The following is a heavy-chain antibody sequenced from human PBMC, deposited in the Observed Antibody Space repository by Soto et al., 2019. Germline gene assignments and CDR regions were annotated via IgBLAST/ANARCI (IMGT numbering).Heavy chain of an antibody. CDR3: ARPLRFLGWLFGWFDP. D-gene: IGHD3-3*01. J-gene: IGHJ5*02. V-gene: IGHV4-39*01. CDR1: GGSISSSSYY. CDR2: IYYSGST. Sequence: SETLSLTCTVSGGSISSSSYYWGWIRQPPGKGLEWIGSIYYSGSTYYNPSLKSRVTISVDTSKNQFSLKLSSVTAADTAVYYCARPLRFLGWLFGWFDPWGQGTLVTVSS.